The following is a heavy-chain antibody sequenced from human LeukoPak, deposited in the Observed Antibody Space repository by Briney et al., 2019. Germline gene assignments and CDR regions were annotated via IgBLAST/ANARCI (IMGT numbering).Heavy chain of an antibody. CDR3: VKDGRGWLVDY. CDR2: ISSNGDNT. V-gene: IGHV3-64D*06. Sequence: GGSLRLSCAASGFTFSSYAMSWVRQAPGKGLEYVSAISSNGDNTYYADSVKGRFTISRDNSKNTLYLQMSSLRAEDTAVYYCVKDGRGWLVDYWGQGTLVTVSS. D-gene: IGHD6-19*01. J-gene: IGHJ4*02. CDR1: GFTFSSYA.